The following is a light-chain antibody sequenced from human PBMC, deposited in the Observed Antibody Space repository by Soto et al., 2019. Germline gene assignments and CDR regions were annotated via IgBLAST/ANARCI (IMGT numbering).Light chain of an antibody. CDR3: LQNNEWPLT. Sequence: ETVMTQSPASLSASPGDEATLSCRASQSVGRNVAWYRQKVGQAPRLLIYTASTRATGIPVRFSGSGSGTEVTLTISGLQSDDFATYYCLQNNEWPLTFGGGTKVEIK. V-gene: IGKV3D-15*01. CDR2: TAS. CDR1: QSVGRN. J-gene: IGKJ4*01.